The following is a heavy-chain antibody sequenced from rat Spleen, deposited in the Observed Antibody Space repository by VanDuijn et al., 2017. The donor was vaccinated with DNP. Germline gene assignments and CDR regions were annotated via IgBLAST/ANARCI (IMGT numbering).Heavy chain of an antibody. J-gene: IGHJ2*01. Sequence: EVQLVESGGGLVQPGNSLKLSCAASGFTFSDYAMAWVRQAPKKGLEWVATITYDGSKTYYRDSVRGRFTISRDNAKKTLYLQMDSLRSEDTATYYCTTEWAGSYDYWGQGVMVTVSS. D-gene: IGHD1-12*02. V-gene: IGHV5S10*01. CDR3: TTEWAGSYDY. CDR1: GFTFSDYA. CDR2: ITYDGSKT.